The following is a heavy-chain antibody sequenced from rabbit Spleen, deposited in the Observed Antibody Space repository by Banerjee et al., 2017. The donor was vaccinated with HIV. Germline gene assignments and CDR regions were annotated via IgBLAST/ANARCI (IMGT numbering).Heavy chain of an antibody. Sequence: QSLEESGGDLVKPGAFLTLTCIASGVSFSANSYICWVRQAPGKGLEWIVCIDSGSSGFTYFASWAKGRFTISKTSSTTVTLQMTSLTAADTATYFCARDTGSSFSSYGMDLWGPGTLVTVS. J-gene: IGHJ6*01. CDR1: GVSFSANSY. CDR3: ARDTGSSFSSYGMDL. V-gene: IGHV1S40*01. CDR2: IDSGSSGFT. D-gene: IGHD8-1*01.